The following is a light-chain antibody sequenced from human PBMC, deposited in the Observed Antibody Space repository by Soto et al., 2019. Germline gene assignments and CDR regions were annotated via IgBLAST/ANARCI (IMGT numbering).Light chain of an antibody. CDR1: QDIRNY. J-gene: IGKJ4*01. CDR2: AAS. V-gene: IGKV1-27*01. Sequence: DIQMTQSPSSLSASVGDRVTITCRASQDIRNYLAWYQQKPAKIPNLLIYAASTLQAGVPSRFSGSGSGTDFTLTISSLQPEDVAAYYCQKYNSAPLTFGGGTKVDIK. CDR3: QKYNSAPLT.